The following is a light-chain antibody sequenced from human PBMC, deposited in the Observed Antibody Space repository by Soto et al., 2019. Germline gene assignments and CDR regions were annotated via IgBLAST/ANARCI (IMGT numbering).Light chain of an antibody. CDR2: GAS. CDR1: QSVSSH. CDR3: QQYASSPWT. J-gene: IGKJ1*01. V-gene: IGKV3-20*01. Sequence: EIVLTQSPATLSLSPGERATLSCRASQSVSSHLAWFRQRPGQAPRLLIYGASTRATGIPARFSGSGSGTDFTLTISGLEPGDFAVYFCQQYASSPWTFGPGTKVDIK.